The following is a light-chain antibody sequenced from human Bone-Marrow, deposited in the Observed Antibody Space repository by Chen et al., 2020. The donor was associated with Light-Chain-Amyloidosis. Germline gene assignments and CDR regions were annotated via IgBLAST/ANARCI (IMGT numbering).Light chain of an antibody. CDR3: QQYGSSPFP. CDR1: QSVSSSS. V-gene: IGKV3-20*01. J-gene: IGKJ3*01. CDR2: GAS. Sequence: IVLTQSPGTLSLSPGESATLSCRASQSVSSSSLAWYQQKPGQAPSLLVHGASSGATGVPDRFSGSGSGTDFTLTISRLEPEDFAMYYCQQYGSSPFPFGPGTKVDIK.